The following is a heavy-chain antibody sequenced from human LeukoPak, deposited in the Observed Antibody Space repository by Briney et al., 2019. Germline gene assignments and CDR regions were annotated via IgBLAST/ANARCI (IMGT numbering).Heavy chain of an antibody. CDR1: GGSLSSCSDY. J-gene: IGHJ4*02. V-gene: IGHV4-61*02. D-gene: IGHD3-3*01. Sequence: SETLSLTCTVSGGSLSSCSDYWSWLRPSAGKGLEGIGRIYASGSTNYNPSLKRRVTTSVDTSKNQFSLKLSPVADADTAVYYCARSGYSNCHFWGQGTVVSVSS. CDR2: IYASGST. CDR3: ARSGYSNCHF.